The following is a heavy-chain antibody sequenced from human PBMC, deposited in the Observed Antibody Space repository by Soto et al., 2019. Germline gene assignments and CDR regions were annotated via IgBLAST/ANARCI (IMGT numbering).Heavy chain of an antibody. CDR2: INPNSGGT. D-gene: IGHD6-13*01. CDR1: GYTFTGYY. Sequence: GASVKVSCKASGYTFTGYYMHWVRQAPGQGLEWMGWINPNSGGTNYAQKFQGRVTMTRDTSISTAYMELSRLRSDDTAVYYCARDQGIAAAGPFDTWGQGTLVTVSS. J-gene: IGHJ5*02. CDR3: ARDQGIAAAGPFDT. V-gene: IGHV1-2*02.